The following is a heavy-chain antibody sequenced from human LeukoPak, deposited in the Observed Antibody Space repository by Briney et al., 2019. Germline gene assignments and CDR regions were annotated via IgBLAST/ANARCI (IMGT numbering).Heavy chain of an antibody. CDR3: ARADPVGY. Sequence: ASVKVSCKASGYTFTGSFMHRVRQAPGQGLEWMGWINSNTGGTKFAQEFQGRVTMTRDTSISTAYMELSRLRSDDTAVYYCARADPVGYWGQGTQVTVSS. CDR1: GYTFTGSF. V-gene: IGHV1-2*02. J-gene: IGHJ4*02. CDR2: INSNTGGT.